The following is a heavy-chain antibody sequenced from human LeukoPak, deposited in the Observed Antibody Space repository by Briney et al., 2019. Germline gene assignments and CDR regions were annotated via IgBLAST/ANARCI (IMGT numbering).Heavy chain of an antibody. CDR1: GYTFTSYD. J-gene: IGHJ6*03. Sequence: ASVKVSCKASGYTFTSYDINWVRQATGQGLEWMGWMNPNSGNTGYAQKFQGRATMTRNTSRSTAYMELRSLRSEDTAVYYCARLRRAVAGTYYYYYMDVWGKGTTVTVSS. D-gene: IGHD6-19*01. V-gene: IGHV1-8*01. CDR3: ARLRRAVAGTYYYYYMDV. CDR2: MNPNSGNT.